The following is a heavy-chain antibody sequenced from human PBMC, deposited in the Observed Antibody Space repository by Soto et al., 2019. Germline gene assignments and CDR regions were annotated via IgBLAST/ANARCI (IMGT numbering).Heavy chain of an antibody. CDR2: IYHSGRT. Sequence: SETLSLTCAVSGGSISRSNWWSRVRQPPGKGLEWIGEIYHSGRTNYNPSLKSRATISVDTSKNQFSLKLSSVTAADTAVYYCARDGRVRPSSRHYQSEVYYYYYGMDVWGQGTTVTVSS. CDR3: ARDGRVRPSSRHYQSEVYYYYYGMDV. D-gene: IGHD2-2*01. V-gene: IGHV4-4*02. J-gene: IGHJ6*02. CDR1: GGSISRSNW.